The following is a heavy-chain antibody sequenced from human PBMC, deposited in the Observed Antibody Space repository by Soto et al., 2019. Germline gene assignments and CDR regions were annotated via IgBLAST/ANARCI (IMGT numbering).Heavy chain of an antibody. J-gene: IGHJ4*02. Sequence: QVQLQESGPGLVKPSGTLSLTCAVSGASISSNNWWSWVRQPPGKGLEWVGEIYHSGSTNYNLSLKSRVTISIAKSKHQFSLKLRSVTAADTAVYYCARSTVTEDYWGQGTLVTVSS. CDR3: ARSTVTEDY. V-gene: IGHV4-4*02. CDR1: GASISSNNW. D-gene: IGHD4-17*01. CDR2: IYHSGST.